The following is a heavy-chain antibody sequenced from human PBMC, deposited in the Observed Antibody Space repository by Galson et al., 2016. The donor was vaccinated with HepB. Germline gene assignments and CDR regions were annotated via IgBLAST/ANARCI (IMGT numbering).Heavy chain of an antibody. CDR1: GFTFRSYW. V-gene: IGHV3-74*01. CDR3: AREVEYYDIWTGYYPEYYFDS. J-gene: IGHJ4*02. CDR2: IKSDGGTT. Sequence: SLRLSCAVSGFTFRSYWMNWVRQAPGKGLMWVSRIKSDGGTTTYADSVKGRFTISRDNAKNMLFLQMNSLRAEDTAIYFCAREVEYYDIWTGYYPEYYFDSWGQGTLVTVSS. D-gene: IGHD3-9*01.